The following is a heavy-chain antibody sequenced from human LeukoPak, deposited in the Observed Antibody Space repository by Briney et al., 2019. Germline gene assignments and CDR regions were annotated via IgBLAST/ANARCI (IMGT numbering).Heavy chain of an antibody. CDR3: ARVGDYGSGFDF. CDR2: INWNGGST. J-gene: IGHJ4*02. V-gene: IGHV3-20*04. Sequence: GGSLRLSCAASGFTFDDYGMSWVRQAPGKGLEWVSGINWNGGSTGYADSVKGRFTISRDNSKNTLYLQMNSLRAEDTAVYYCARVGDYGSGFDFWGQGTLVTVSS. CDR1: GFTFDDYG. D-gene: IGHD3-10*01.